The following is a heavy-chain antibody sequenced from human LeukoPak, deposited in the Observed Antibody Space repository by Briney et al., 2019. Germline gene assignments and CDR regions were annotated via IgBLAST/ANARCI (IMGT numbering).Heavy chain of an antibody. CDR3: ATTYYYDSSGYLRDAFDI. V-gene: IGHV5-51*06. J-gene: IGHJ3*02. Sequence: GESLKISCKASGYSFTTYWIAWVRQMPGKGLEWMGIIYPGDSDIRYSPSFQGQVTISADKSISTAYLQLSNLKASDTAMYYCATTYYYDSSGYLRDAFDIWGQGTMVTVSS. CDR1: GYSFTTYW. D-gene: IGHD3-22*01. CDR2: IYPGDSDI.